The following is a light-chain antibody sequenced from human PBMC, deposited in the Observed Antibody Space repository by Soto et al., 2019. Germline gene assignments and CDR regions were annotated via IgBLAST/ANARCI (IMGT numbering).Light chain of an antibody. CDR1: SSNIGSNY. CDR3: SAWDDSLSGPV. Sequence: QLVLTQPPSASGTPGQRVTISCSGSSSNIGSNYVYWYRQLPGTAPNVLIYRNDERPSGVPDRFSGSKSGSSASLAISGRRSEDEADYYCSAWDDSLSGPVFGRGTKLTVL. V-gene: IGLV1-47*01. CDR2: RND. J-gene: IGLJ3*02.